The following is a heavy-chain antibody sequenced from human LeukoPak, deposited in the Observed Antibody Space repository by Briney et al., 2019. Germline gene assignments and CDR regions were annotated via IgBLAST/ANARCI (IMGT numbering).Heavy chain of an antibody. Sequence: PSETLSLTCAVHGGSFSGYYWTWIRQPPGKGLEWIGEINHRGSSNYNPSLKSRVSISVDTSNNQFSLKLTSLTAADTAAYYCARGDAGYCSSSICYGFRWFDPWGQGTLVTVSS. CDR2: INHRGSS. J-gene: IGHJ5*02. CDR3: ARGDAGYCSSSICYGFRWFDP. V-gene: IGHV4-34*01. D-gene: IGHD2-15*01. CDR1: GGSFSGYY.